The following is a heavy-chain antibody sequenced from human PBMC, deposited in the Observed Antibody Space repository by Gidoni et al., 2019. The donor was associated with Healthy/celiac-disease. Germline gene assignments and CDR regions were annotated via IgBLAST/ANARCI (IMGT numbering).Heavy chain of an antibody. Sequence: QLQLQESGSGLVTPSQTLSLTCAVSRGSISSGGYSWSWIRQPPGKGLEWMGYIYHSGSTYSNPSLKSRVTISVDRSKNQFSLKLSSVTAADTAVYYCSRSMVRGLYGMDVWGQGTTVTVSS. CDR3: SRSMVRGLYGMDV. CDR1: RGSISSGGYS. J-gene: IGHJ6*02. CDR2: IYHSGST. V-gene: IGHV4-30-2*01. D-gene: IGHD3-10*01.